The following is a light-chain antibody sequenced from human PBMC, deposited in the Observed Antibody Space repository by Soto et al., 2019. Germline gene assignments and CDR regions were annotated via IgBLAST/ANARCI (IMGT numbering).Light chain of an antibody. J-gene: IGKJ1*01. CDR2: LGS. Sequence: DIVMTQSPLSLPVTPGEPASISCRSSQSLLHSNGYNYLDWYLQKPGQSPQLLIHLGSIRASGVPDRINGSGSGTDFTLKISRVEAEDVGVYYCMQGLQTPWTFGQGTKVEIK. CDR3: MQGLQTPWT. CDR1: QSLLHSNGYNY. V-gene: IGKV2-28*01.